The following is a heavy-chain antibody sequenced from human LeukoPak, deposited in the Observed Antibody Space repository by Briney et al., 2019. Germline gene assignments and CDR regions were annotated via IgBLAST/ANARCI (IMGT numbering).Heavy chain of an antibody. CDR2: ISSSGSTI. V-gene: IGHV3-48*03. Sequence: PGGSLRLSCAASGFTFSSYEMNWVRQAPGKGLEWVSYISSSGSTIYYADSVKGRFTISRDNAKNSLYLQMNSLRAEDTAVYYCAREHRFGGGFWVNYMDVWGKGTTVTISS. D-gene: IGHD3-10*01. CDR3: AREHRFGGGFWVNYMDV. CDR1: GFTFSSYE. J-gene: IGHJ6*03.